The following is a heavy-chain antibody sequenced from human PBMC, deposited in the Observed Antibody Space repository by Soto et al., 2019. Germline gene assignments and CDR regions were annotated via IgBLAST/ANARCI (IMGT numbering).Heavy chain of an antibody. CDR2: FDPEDGET. D-gene: IGHD2-2*03. V-gene: IGHV1-24*01. J-gene: IGHJ4*02. Sequence: ASVKVSCKVSGYTLTELSMHWVRQAPGKGLEWMGGFDPEDGETIYAQKFQGRVTMTEDTSTDTAYMELSSLRSEDTAVYYCGTFLDIVVVPAAVGWGQGTLVTVSS. CDR1: GYTLTELS. CDR3: GTFLDIVVVPAAVG.